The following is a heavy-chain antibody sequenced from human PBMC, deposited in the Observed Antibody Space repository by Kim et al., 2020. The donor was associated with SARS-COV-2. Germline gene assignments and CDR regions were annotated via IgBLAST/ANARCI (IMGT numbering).Heavy chain of an antibody. J-gene: IGHJ6*02. Sequence: GESLKISCKGSGYSFTSYWIGWVRQMPGKGLEWMGIIYPGDSDTRYSPSFQGQVNISADKSISTAYLQWSSLKASDTAMYYCARYPGPPRWFGELLGGGYYYYGMDVWGQGTTVTVSS. V-gene: IGHV5-51*01. D-gene: IGHD3-10*01. CDR3: ARYPGPPRWFGELLGGGYYYYGMDV. CDR2: IYPGDSDT. CDR1: GYSFTSYW.